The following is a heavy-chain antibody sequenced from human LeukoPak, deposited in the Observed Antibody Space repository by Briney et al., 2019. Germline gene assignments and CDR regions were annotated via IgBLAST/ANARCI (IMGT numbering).Heavy chain of an antibody. J-gene: IGHJ4*02. CDR1: GGSISSYY. CDR3: ASSTVLSLIYY. V-gene: IGHV4-59*08. CDR2: IYNSGST. D-gene: IGHD3-16*02. Sequence: PSETLSLTCTVSGGSISSYYWSWIRQPPGKGLEWIGYIYNSGSTNYNPSLKSRVTISVDTSKNQVSLKLDSVTAADTAVYYCASSTVLSLIYYWGQGTLVTVSS.